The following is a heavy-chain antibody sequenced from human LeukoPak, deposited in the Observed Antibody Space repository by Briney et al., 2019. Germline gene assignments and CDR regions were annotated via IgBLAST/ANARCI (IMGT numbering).Heavy chain of an antibody. CDR2: IWYDGSNK. CDR3: ASASSWAAYFDC. D-gene: IGHD6-13*01. CDR1: GFTFSNYV. J-gene: IGHJ4*02. Sequence: GGSLRLSCAASGFTFSNYVMHWVRQAPGKGLEWVAVIWYDGSNKYYADSVKGRFTISRDNSKNTLYLQMNSLKAEDTAVYYCASASSWAAYFDCWGQGTLVTVSS. V-gene: IGHV3-33*01.